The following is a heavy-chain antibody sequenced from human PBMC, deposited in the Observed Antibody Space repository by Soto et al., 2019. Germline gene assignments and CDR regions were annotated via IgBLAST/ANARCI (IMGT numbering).Heavy chain of an antibody. J-gene: IGHJ4*02. Sequence: HPGGSLRLSCAASGFTFSSYGMHWVRQAPGKGLEWVAVIWYDGSNKYYADSVKGRFTISRDNSKNTLYLQMNSLRAEDTAVYYCAREPRTYYYGSGSYGPLDYWGQGTLVTVSS. CDR3: AREPRTYYYGSGSYGPLDY. V-gene: IGHV3-33*01. CDR2: IWYDGSNK. CDR1: GFTFSSYG. D-gene: IGHD3-10*01.